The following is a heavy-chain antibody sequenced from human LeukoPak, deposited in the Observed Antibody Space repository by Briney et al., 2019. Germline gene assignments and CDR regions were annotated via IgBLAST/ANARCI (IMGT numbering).Heavy chain of an antibody. J-gene: IGHJ5*02. CDR1: GYTFSGYY. CDR2: INPNGGGT. D-gene: IGHD1-26*01. CDR3: ARDREQGPRFDP. V-gene: IGHV1-2*06. Sequence: ASVKVSCKASGYTFSGYYIHWVRQAPGQGPEWMGRINPNGGGTNYAQRFQGRVTMTGDTSITTAYMELSSLTFDDTAVYYCARDREQGPRFDPWGQGTLVTVSS.